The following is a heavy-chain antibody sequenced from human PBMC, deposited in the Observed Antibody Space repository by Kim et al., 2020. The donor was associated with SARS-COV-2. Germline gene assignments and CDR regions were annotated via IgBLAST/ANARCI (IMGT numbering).Heavy chain of an antibody. D-gene: IGHD3-16*01. CDR3: AREGVWGSY. CDR2: GST. V-gene: IGHV3-66*01. Sequence: GSTYYADPVKGRFTISRDNSKNTLYLQMNSLRAEDTAVYYCAREGVWGSYWGQGTLVTVSS. J-gene: IGHJ4*02.